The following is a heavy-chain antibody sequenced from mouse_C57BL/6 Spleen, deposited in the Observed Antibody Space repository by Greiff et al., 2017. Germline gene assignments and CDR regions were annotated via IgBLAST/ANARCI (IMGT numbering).Heavy chain of an antibody. J-gene: IGHJ2*01. V-gene: IGHV1-75*01. Sequence: VQLQQSGPELVKPGASVKISCKASGYTFTDYYINWVKQRPGQGLEWIGWIFPGSGSTSSNEQFKGKATLTVSKSSSTAYMLLSSLTSEDAAVYFCARSITTVVLDYWGQGTTLTVSS. CDR1: GYTFTDYY. D-gene: IGHD1-1*01. CDR3: ARSITTVVLDY. CDR2: IFPGSGST.